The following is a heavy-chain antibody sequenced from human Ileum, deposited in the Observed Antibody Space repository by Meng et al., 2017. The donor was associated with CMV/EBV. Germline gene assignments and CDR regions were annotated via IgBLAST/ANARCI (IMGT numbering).Heavy chain of an antibody. CDR2: IWYDGSHK. V-gene: IGHV3-33*03. J-gene: IGHJ6*02. D-gene: IGHD1-26*01. Sequence: GGLLRFSCAASGFTFRTSGMPWARQAPGKGPEWVAFIWYDGSHKYYADSVKGRFTITRDNSKNTLDLQMNSLRAEDTAVYYCAKDRHSGSYGGMDVWGQGTTVT. CDR3: AKDRHSGSYGGMDV. CDR1: GFTFRTSG.